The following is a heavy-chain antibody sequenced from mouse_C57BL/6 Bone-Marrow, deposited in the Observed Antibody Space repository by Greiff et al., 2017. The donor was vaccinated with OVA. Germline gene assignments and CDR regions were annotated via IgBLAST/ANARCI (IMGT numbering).Heavy chain of an antibody. J-gene: IGHJ3*01. D-gene: IGHD2-4*01. Sequence: QVQLKQSGAELVRPGTSVKLSCTASGYTFTSYCMHWVKQRPGQGLEWIGVIDPSDSYTKYNQKFKGKATLTVDPSSSTAYLQLSSLTSEDSAVYYCAIYYDYDWFAYWGQGTLVTVSA. V-gene: IGHV1-59*01. CDR3: AIYYDYDWFAY. CDR1: GYTFTSYC. CDR2: IDPSDSYT.